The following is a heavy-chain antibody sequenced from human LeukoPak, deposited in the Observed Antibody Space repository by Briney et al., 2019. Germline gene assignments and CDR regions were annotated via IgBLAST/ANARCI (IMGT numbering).Heavy chain of an antibody. V-gene: IGHV3-21*01. CDR1: GFSFRSYS. J-gene: IGHJ4*02. CDR2: ITGSSSYI. D-gene: IGHD1-1*01. CDR3: ARDRLEGGEAFDS. Sequence: PGGSLRLSCAASGFSFRSYSMDWVRQAPEKGLEWVSSITGSSSYISYADSVKGRFTISRDNAENSLFLQMNSLRPEDTAVYFCARDRLEGGEAFDSWGQGTLVTVSS.